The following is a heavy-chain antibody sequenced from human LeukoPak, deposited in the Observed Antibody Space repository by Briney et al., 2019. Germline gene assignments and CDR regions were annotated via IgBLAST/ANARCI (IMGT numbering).Heavy chain of an antibody. CDR3: ATGDPFCSGDCYSPFDS. V-gene: IGHV1-24*01. Sequence: ASVKVSCKVSGNTLTELSMHWVRQAPGKGLEWMGGFEPEDGETIYAQKFQGRVTMTEDTYADTVYMELSSLRSEDAAVYYCATGDPFCSGDCYSPFDSWGQGTLVTVSS. CDR1: GNTLTELS. CDR2: FEPEDGET. J-gene: IGHJ4*02. D-gene: IGHD2-21*02.